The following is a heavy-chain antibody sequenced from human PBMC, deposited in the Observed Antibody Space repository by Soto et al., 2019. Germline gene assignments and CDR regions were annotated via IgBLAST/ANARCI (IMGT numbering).Heavy chain of an antibody. CDR3: ARAGGTTVTGPWHFDS. V-gene: IGHV3-33*01. CDR1: GFTFNTYS. J-gene: IGHJ4*02. D-gene: IGHD4-17*01. CDR2: IWYDGTQK. Sequence: QVQLEESGGGVVQPGRSLRLSCEASGFTFNTYSMHWVRQPPGKGLEWLAAIWYDGTQKYYADSVKGRFIISRDNSKKTLYLEMNSLRAEDTAVYYCARAGGTTVTGPWHFDSWGQGTLVTVSS.